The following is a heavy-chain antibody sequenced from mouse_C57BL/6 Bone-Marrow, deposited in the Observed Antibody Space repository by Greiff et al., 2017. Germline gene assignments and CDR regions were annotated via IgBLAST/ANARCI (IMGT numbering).Heavy chain of an antibody. J-gene: IGHJ4*01. CDR2: SRNKANDYTT. D-gene: IGHD3-3*01. Sequence: EVQLVESGGGLVQSGRSLRLSCATSGFTFSDFYMEWVRQAPGKGLEWIAASRNKANDYTTEYSASVKGRFIVSRDTSQSILYLQMNALRAEDTAIYYCARDSVGEGMDYWGQGTSVTVSS. CDR3: ARDSVGEGMDY. V-gene: IGHV7-1*01. CDR1: GFTFSDFY.